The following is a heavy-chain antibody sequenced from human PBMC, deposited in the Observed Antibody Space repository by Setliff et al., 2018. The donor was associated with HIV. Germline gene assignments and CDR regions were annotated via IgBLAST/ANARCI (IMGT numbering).Heavy chain of an antibody. D-gene: IGHD3-22*01. CDR1: GDSITSGGYS. V-gene: IGHV4-30-4*08. CDR3: ARENGWLFGWFDP. Sequence: PSETLSLTCTVSGDSITSGGYSWTWIRQPPGEALEWVGYIYYSGRTSHSGSTYYNPSVASRITISGDTSKNQFSLKLTSVTAADTAIYYCARENGWLFGWFDPWGQGTPVTVSS. J-gene: IGHJ5*02. CDR2: IYYSGRTSHSGST.